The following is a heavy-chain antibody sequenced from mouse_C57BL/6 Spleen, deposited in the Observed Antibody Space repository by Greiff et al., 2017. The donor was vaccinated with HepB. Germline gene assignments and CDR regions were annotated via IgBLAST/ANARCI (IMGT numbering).Heavy chain of an antibody. D-gene: IGHD1-1*01. CDR1: GYTFTSYW. V-gene: IGHV1-53*01. Sequence: VQLQQPGTELVKPGASVKLSCKASGYTFTSYWMHWVKQRPGQGLEWIGNINPSNGGTNYNEKFKSKATLTVDKSSSTAYMQLSSLTSEDSAVYDCARSAVITTVAGGAMDYWGQGTSVTVSS. J-gene: IGHJ4*01. CDR3: ARSAVITTVAGGAMDY. CDR2: INPSNGGT.